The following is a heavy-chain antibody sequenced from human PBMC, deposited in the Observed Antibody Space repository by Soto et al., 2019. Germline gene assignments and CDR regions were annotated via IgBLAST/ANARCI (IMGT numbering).Heavy chain of an antibody. D-gene: IGHD1-26*01. V-gene: IGHV2-70*04. Sequence: SGPTLVNPTQTLTLTCTFSGFSLTTRGMSVTWIRQPPGKALEWLARMEWDDESFYSTSLRTRLTVSKDTSKNQVVLTMTNMDPVDTATYYCSRAYSGNYYSFDFWGHGTLDTVSS. CDR2: MEWDDES. CDR3: SRAYSGNYYSFDF. CDR1: GFSLTTRGMS. J-gene: IGHJ4*01.